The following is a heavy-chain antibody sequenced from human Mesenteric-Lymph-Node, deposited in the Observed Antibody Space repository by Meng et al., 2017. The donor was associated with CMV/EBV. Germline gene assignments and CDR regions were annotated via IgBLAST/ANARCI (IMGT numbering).Heavy chain of an antibody. CDR3: AGESGVPNGTDV. Sequence: GESLKISCAASGFTFSSNYMSWVRQAPGKGLEWVSVIYGGGTTYYADSVKGRFTISRDNSYNTLFLQMNSLRAEDTAVYYCAGESGVPNGTDVWGQGTTVTVSS. D-gene: IGHD2-2*01. V-gene: IGHV3-53*01. J-gene: IGHJ6*02. CDR1: GFTFSSNY. CDR2: IYGGGTT.